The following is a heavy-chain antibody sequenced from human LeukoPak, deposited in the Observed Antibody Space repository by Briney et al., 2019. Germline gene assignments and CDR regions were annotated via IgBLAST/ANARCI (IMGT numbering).Heavy chain of an antibody. D-gene: IGHD5-18*01. CDR1: GYTFTGYY. Sequence: ASVKVSCKASGYTFTGYYMHWVRQAPGLGLEWMGWINPNSGGTNYAQKFQGRITMTRDTSISTAYMELSRLRSDDTAVYYCARDPGYSLAFGGPWGQGTLVTVSS. J-gene: IGHJ5*02. V-gene: IGHV1-2*02. CDR2: INPNSGGT. CDR3: ARDPGYSLAFGGP.